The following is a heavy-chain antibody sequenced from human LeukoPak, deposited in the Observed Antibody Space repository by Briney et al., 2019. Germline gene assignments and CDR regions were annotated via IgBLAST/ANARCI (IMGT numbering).Heavy chain of an antibody. V-gene: IGHV3-7*03. CDR2: INSDGSEK. CDR3: AKAVTAAVTRGPLVV. D-gene: IGHD6-13*01. Sequence: GGSLRLSCAVSGFSFRNYWMSWVRQAPGKGLEWVANINSDGSEKYLVDSVKGRFTISRDNAKNSLCLQMDSLRADDTAIYYCAKAVTAAVTRGPLVVWGKGTTVTVSS. J-gene: IGHJ6*04. CDR1: GFSFRNYW.